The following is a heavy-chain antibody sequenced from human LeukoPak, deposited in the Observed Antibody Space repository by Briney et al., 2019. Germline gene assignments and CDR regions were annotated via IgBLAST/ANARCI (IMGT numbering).Heavy chain of an antibody. D-gene: IGHD1-14*01. CDR3: ATGTHPGD. V-gene: IGHV3-66*01. CDR1: GLTVSNNY. CDR2: IYSGGST. Sequence: GGSLRLSCAASGLTVSNNYMSWVRQAPGKGLEWIAVIYSGGSTFHADSVKGRFIISRDNSKNTLYLQMNSLRVEGTAVYYCATGTHPGDWGQGTLVTVSS. J-gene: IGHJ4*02.